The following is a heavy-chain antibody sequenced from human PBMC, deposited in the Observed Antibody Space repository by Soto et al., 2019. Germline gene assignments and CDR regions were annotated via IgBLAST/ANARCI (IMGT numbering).Heavy chain of an antibody. CDR3: TTEATQRFCDGGPCYTLQTKMHDS. Sequence: EVQLVESGGGLVKPGGSLRLSCPASGFSFTNAWMSWVRQAPGKGLEGVGRIKSKINGGTTDFSEPVKGRFTISRDDSKDTLFLQMNSLKTEDTAVYYCTTEATQRFCDGGPCYTLQTKMHDSWGQGTLVTVSS. D-gene: IGHD2-15*01. V-gene: IGHV3-15*01. CDR1: GFSFTNAW. CDR2: IKSKINGGTT. J-gene: IGHJ4*02.